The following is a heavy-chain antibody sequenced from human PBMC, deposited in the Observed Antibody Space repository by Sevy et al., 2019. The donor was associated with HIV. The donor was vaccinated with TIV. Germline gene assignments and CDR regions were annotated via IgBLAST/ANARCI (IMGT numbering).Heavy chain of an antibody. Sequence: GGSLRLSCAASGFTFSSYGMHWVRQAPGKGLEWVAVIWYDGSNKYYADSVKGRFTISRDNSKNTLYLQMNSLRAEDMAVCYCAGDLGVAVVVDAFDIWGQGTMVTVSS. J-gene: IGHJ3*02. CDR3: AGDLGVAVVVDAFDI. D-gene: IGHD6-19*01. CDR1: GFTFSSYG. CDR2: IWYDGSNK. V-gene: IGHV3-33*01.